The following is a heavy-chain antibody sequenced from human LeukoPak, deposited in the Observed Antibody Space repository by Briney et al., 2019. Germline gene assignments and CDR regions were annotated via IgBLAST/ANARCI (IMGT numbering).Heavy chain of an antibody. CDR1: GFTFSSYS. Sequence: PGGSLRLSCAASGFTFSSYSMNWVRQAPGKGLEWVSFISSSSSSYIYYTDSVKGRFTISRDNAKNSLYLQMNSLRAEDTAVYYCARAEIVGATWLYYYYYYMDVWGKGTTVTISS. V-gene: IGHV3-21*01. CDR2: ISSSSSSYI. CDR3: ARAEIVGATWLYYYYYYMDV. J-gene: IGHJ6*03. D-gene: IGHD1-26*01.